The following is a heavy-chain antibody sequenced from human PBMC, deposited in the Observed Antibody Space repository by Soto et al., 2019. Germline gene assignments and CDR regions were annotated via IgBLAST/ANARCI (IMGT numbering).Heavy chain of an antibody. D-gene: IGHD5-12*01. Sequence: SETLSLTCAVYGGSFSGYYWSWIRQPPGKGLEWIGEINHSGSTNYNPSLKSRVTISVDTSKNHFSLRLSSVTAADTAVYYCAREGDGYNAEYFQHWGQGTIVTVSS. CDR3: AREGDGYNAEYFQH. J-gene: IGHJ1*01. CDR1: GGSFSGYY. V-gene: IGHV4-34*01. CDR2: INHSGST.